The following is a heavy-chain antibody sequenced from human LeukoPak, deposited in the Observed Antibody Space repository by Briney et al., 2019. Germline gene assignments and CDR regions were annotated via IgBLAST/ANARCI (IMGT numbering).Heavy chain of an antibody. Sequence: PGGSLRLSCAASGFTFSSYEMNWVRQAPGKGLEWVSYISSSGSTIYYADSVKGRFTISRDNAKNSLYLQMNSLRAEDTAVYYCAKEGRWIQLWLIQDAFDIWGQGTMVTVSS. V-gene: IGHV3-48*03. D-gene: IGHD5-18*01. CDR1: GFTFSSYE. CDR3: AKEGRWIQLWLIQDAFDI. J-gene: IGHJ3*02. CDR2: ISSSGSTI.